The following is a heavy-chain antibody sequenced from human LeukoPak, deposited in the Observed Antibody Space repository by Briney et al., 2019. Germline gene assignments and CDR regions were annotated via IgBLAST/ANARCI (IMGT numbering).Heavy chain of an antibody. D-gene: IGHD3-10*01. CDR2: IYHSGGT. CDR1: GYSISSGYY. J-gene: IGHJ4*02. V-gene: IGHV4-38-2*02. CDR3: ARDRVDGEGY. Sequence: SETLSLTCAVSGYSISSGYYWGWIRQPPGKGLEWIGSIYHSGGTYYNPSLKSRVTISVDTSKNQFSLKLSSVTAADTAVYYCARDRVDGEGYWGQGTLVTVSS.